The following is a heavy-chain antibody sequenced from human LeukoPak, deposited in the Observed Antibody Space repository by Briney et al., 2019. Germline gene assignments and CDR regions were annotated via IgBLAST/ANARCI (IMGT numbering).Heavy chain of an antibody. D-gene: IGHD3-22*01. CDR2: IYYSGST. Sequence: SETLSLTCTVSGGSISSYYWSWIRQPPGKGLEWIGYIYYSGSTNYNPSLKRRVTISVDTSKNQFSLKMSSVTAADTAVYYCARGPYYYDSSGNFDYWGQGTLVTVSS. CDR1: GGSISSYY. J-gene: IGHJ4*02. V-gene: IGHV4-59*01. CDR3: ARGPYYYDSSGNFDY.